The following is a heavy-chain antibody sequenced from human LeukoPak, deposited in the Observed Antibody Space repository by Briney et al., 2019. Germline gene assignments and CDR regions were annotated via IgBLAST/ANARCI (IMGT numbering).Heavy chain of an antibody. CDR3: AKDREWLLLRGYFDY. CDR2: ISWNSGSI. J-gene: IGHJ4*02. Sequence: PGRSLRLSSAASGFTFDDYAMHWVRQAPGKGLEWVPGISWNSGSIGYADSVKGRFTISRDNAKNSLYLQMNSLRAEDTALYYCAKDREWLLLRGYFDYWGQGTLVTVSS. V-gene: IGHV3-9*01. CDR1: GFTFDDYA. D-gene: IGHD3-22*01.